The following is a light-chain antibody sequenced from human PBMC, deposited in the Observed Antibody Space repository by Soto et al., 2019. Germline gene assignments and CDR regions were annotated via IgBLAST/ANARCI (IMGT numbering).Light chain of an antibody. CDR1: QSVANN. Sequence: EIVMTQSPATLSVSPGERATVPCRASQSVANNLAWYQQKPGQAPRLLISGAYTRATGIPDRFSGSKSGTNFTLTIRSLEPEDFAVYYCKQRSNWPLTFGQGTRLEIK. CDR2: GAY. CDR3: KQRSNWPLT. J-gene: IGKJ5*01. V-gene: IGKV3-15*01.